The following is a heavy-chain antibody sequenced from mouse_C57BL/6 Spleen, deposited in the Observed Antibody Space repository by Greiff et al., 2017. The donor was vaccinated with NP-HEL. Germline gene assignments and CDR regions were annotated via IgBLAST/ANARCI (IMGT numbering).Heavy chain of an antibody. CDR3: ARSGGGGSYYGSSYDY. J-gene: IGHJ2*01. CDR2: IDPSDSET. V-gene: IGHV1-52*01. CDR1: GYTFTSYW. D-gene: IGHD1-1*01. Sequence: VQLQQPGAELVRPGSSVKLSCKASGYTFTSYWMHWVKQRPIQGLEWIGNIDPSDSETHYNQKFKDKATLTVDKSSSTAYMQLSSLTSEDSAVYYCARSGGGGSYYGSSYDYWGQGTTLTVSS.